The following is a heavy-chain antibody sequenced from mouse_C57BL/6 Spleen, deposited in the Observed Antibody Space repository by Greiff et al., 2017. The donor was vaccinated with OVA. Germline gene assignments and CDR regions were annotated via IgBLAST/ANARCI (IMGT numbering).Heavy chain of an antibody. CDR1: GFSLTNYG. D-gene: IGHD1-1*01. J-gene: IGHJ2*01. CDR2: IWRNGST. Sequence: VKLMESGPGLVAPSPRLSITCTVSGFSLTNYGVHWVRQPPGKGLEWLVVIWRNGSTTYNSALNSSLSICKDNSNSHVFLKMNSLQTDDTAMYYCARHSTTGYLDYWGQGTTLTVSS. V-gene: IGHV2-6-1*01. CDR3: ARHSTTGYLDY.